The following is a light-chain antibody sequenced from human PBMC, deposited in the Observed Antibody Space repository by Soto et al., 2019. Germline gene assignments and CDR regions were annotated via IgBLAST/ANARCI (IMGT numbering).Light chain of an antibody. CDR2: DNN. Sequence: QSVLTQPPSVSAAPGQTVTISCSGSSSNIGNNYVSWYQQFPGTAPKVLIHDNNKRPSGIPDRFSGSKSGTSATLRITGIQTGDEADYYCQVWESSTDHWVFGGGTKLTVL. CDR3: QVWESSTDHWV. CDR1: SSNIGNNY. V-gene: IGLV1-51*01. J-gene: IGLJ3*02.